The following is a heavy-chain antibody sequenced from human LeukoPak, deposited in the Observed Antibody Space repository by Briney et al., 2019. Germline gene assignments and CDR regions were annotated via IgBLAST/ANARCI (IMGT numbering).Heavy chain of an antibody. CDR2: ISSGTSYI. Sequence: GGSLRLSCAASGFTFSDNYMNRVRQAPGKGLEWVSSISSGTSYIYYADSVKGRFTISRDNAKNSLYLQMNSLRAEDTAVYYCARDPTSSWETAFDIWGQGTMVTVSS. CDR3: ARDPTSSWETAFDI. J-gene: IGHJ3*02. V-gene: IGHV3-21*01. D-gene: IGHD1-26*01. CDR1: GFTFSDNY.